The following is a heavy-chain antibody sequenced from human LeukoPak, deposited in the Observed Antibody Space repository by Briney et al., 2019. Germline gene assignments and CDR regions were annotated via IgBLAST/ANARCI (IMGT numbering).Heavy chain of an antibody. V-gene: IGHV5-51*01. CDR3: AEDSSGSLGAFDI. J-gene: IGHJ3*02. D-gene: IGHD3-22*01. Sequence: GESLKISCKGSGYSFTSYWIGWVLQMPGKGLEWMGIIYPGDSDTRYSSSFQGQVTVSADKSISTAYLQWSSLKASDTAMYYCAEDSSGSLGAFDIWGQGTMVTVSS. CDR2: IYPGDSDT. CDR1: GYSFTSYW.